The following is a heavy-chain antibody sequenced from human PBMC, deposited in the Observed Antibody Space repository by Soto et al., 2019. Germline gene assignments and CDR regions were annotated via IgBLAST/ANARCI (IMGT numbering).Heavy chain of an antibody. D-gene: IGHD2-21*02. CDR3: ARDAPSVVVTASHWFDP. CDR1: GYTFTSYG. Sequence: ASVKVSCKASGYTFTSYGISWVRQAPGQGLEWMGWINAYNGNTNYAQKLQGRVTMTTDTSTSTAYMELRSLRSDDTAVYYCARDAPSVVVTASHWFDPWGQGTLVTVSS. J-gene: IGHJ5*02. CDR2: INAYNGNT. V-gene: IGHV1-18*01.